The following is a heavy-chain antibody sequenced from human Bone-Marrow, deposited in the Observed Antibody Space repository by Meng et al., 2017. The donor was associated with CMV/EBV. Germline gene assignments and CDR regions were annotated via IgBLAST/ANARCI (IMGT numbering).Heavy chain of an antibody. CDR1: GLTFNDYW. D-gene: IGHD6-13*01. J-gene: IGHJ5*02. Sequence: GGFLRLSCVASGLTFNDYWMHWVRQGPGRVLIWVARINTIESSTIYADSVKGRFTISRENAKNTVYLQMDSLRAEDSAVYFCARAPYGSISWFDPWGQGTLVTVSS. CDR3: ARAPYGSISWFDP. CDR2: INTIESST. V-gene: IGHV3-74*01.